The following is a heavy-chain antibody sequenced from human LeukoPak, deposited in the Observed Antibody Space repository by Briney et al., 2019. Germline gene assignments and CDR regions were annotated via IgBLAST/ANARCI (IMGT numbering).Heavy chain of an antibody. CDR1: GGTFSSYA. CDR2: MNPNSGNT. Sequence: ASVKVSCKASGGTFSSYAISWVRQATGQGLEWMGWMNPNSGNTGYAQKLQGRVTMTRNASISTAYMELSSLRSEDTAVYYCARGRGYYDFWSGYYSHYGYWGQGTLVTVSS. CDR3: ARGRGYYDFWSGYYSHYGY. J-gene: IGHJ4*02. D-gene: IGHD3-3*01. V-gene: IGHV1-8*02.